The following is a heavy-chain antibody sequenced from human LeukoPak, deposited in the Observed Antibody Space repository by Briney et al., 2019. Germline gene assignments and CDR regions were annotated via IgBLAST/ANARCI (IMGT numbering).Heavy chain of an antibody. Sequence: PGGSLRLSCAASGFTFSSYGMHWVRQAPGKGLEWVAVISYDGSNKYNADSVKGRFTISRDNSKNTLYLQMNSLRAEDTAVYYCAKEGLHYDILTGSIYYYGMDVWGQGTTVTVSS. J-gene: IGHJ6*02. CDR3: AKEGLHYDILTGSIYYYGMDV. V-gene: IGHV3-30*18. D-gene: IGHD3-9*01. CDR2: ISYDGSNK. CDR1: GFTFSSYG.